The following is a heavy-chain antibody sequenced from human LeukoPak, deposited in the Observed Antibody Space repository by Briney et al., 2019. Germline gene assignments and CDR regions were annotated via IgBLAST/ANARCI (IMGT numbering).Heavy chain of an antibody. D-gene: IGHD1-26*01. CDR3: ARGGSFGGATPDY. Sequence: SGTLSLTCAVSGGFISSSNWWSWVRQPPGKGLEWIGEIYHSGSTNYNPSLKSRVTISVDKSKNQFSLKLSSVTAADTAVYYCARGGSFGGATPDYWGQGTLVTVSS. V-gene: IGHV4-4*02. J-gene: IGHJ4*02. CDR1: GGFISSSNW. CDR2: IYHSGST.